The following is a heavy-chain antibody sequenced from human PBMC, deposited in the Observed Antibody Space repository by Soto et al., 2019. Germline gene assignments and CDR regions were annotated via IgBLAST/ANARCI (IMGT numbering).Heavy chain of an antibody. CDR1: GGSFSGYY. CDR3: ARGVQRRGVPHTNYYDYGMDV. D-gene: IGHD2-8*02. CDR2: INHSGST. Sequence: QVQLQQWGAGLLKPSETLSLTCAVYGGSFSGYYWSWIRQPPGKGLEWIGEINHSGSTNYNPSLKSRLTISVDTSKNQFSLKPSAVTAADMAVYYCARGVQRRGVPHTNYYDYGMDVWGQGTPVSVSS. V-gene: IGHV4-34*01. J-gene: IGHJ6*02.